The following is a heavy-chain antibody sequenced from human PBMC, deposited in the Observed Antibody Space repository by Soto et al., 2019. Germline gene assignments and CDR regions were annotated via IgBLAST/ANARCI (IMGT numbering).Heavy chain of an antibody. CDR3: ASWDYDVLTGYSYDD. CDR1: GGTFNNYG. CDR2: IIPMIPRT. V-gene: IGHV1-69*01. Sequence: QVQLVQSGAELKKPGSSVKVSCKASGGTFNNYGMGWVRQAPGQGLEWMGGIIPMIPRTNCAQKVQDRATMTADASRSTAYMELRSLRSEDTAVYYCASWDYDVLTGYSYDDWGQGTLVTVSS. J-gene: IGHJ1*01. D-gene: IGHD3-9*01.